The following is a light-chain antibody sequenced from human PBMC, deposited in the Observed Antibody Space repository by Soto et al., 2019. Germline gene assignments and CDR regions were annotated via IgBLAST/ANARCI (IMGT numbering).Light chain of an antibody. J-gene: IGLJ1*01. CDR2: DVT. Sequence: SGSPGQPITISCPGTTSDVGGYNYVSWYQHHPGKAPKLIIYDVTNRPSGVSNPFSGSKSGNTASLTISGLQPEDEADYYCSSYTTSNTRQIVFGTGTKVTVL. CDR3: SSYTTSNTRQIV. CDR1: TSDVGGYNY. V-gene: IGLV2-14*03.